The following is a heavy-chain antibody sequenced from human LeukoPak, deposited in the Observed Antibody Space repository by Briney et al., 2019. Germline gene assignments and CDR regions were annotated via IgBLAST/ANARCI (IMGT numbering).Heavy chain of an antibody. V-gene: IGHV4-59*08. CDR3: ARFGITVVRGGKYYFDH. CDR2: IYYSGAT. D-gene: IGHD3-10*01. J-gene: IGHJ4*02. CDR1: GGSISNYY. Sequence: SETLSLTCTVSGGSISNYYWSWIRQPPGKGLEWIGHIYYSGATKYNPSLTSRITISVDTSKDQFSLMLSSVTAADTAVYYCARFGITVVRGGKYYFDHWGQGTLVTVSS.